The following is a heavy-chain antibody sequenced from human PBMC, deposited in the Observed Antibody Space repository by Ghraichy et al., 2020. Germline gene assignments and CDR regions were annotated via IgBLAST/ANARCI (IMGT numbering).Heavy chain of an antibody. J-gene: IGHJ4*02. V-gene: IGHV4-39*01. D-gene: IGHD3-22*01. CDR1: GGSISSSSYY. CDR3: ARLSDYYDSSGYYRKNLYYFDY. CDR2: IYYSGST. Sequence: SETLSLTCTVSGGSISSSSYYWGWIRQPPGKGLEWIGSIYYSGSTYYNPSLKSRVTISVDTSKNQFSLKLSPVTAADTAVYYCARLSDYYDSSGYYRKNLYYFDYWGQGTLVTVSS.